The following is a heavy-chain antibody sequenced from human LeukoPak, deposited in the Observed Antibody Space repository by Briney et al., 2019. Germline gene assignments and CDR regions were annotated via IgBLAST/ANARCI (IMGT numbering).Heavy chain of an antibody. J-gene: IGHJ5*02. CDR3: ASRSLGGIAAAGRFDP. Sequence: GASVKVSCKASGYTFTSYGISWVRQAPGQGLEWMGWISAYNGNTNYAQKLQGRVTMTTDTSTSTAYMELSSLRSEDTAVYYCASRSLGGIAAAGRFDPWGQGTLVTVSS. D-gene: IGHD6-13*01. CDR2: ISAYNGNT. V-gene: IGHV1-18*01. CDR1: GYTFTSYG.